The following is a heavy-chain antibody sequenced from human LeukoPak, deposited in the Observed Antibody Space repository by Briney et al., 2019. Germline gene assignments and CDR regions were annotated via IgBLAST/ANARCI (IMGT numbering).Heavy chain of an antibody. CDR3: VKAFGGAAAVSWYFQH. CDR1: GFTFSTYS. D-gene: IGHD6-13*01. CDR2: IRSNGGST. Sequence: GGSLRLSCSASGFTFSTYSMRWVRQAPGKGLEYVSAIRSNGGSTYYADSVKGRFTISRDNSKNTLYLQMSSLRAEDTAVYYCVKAFGGAAAVSWYFQHWGQGTLVTVSS. V-gene: IGHV3-64D*06. J-gene: IGHJ1*01.